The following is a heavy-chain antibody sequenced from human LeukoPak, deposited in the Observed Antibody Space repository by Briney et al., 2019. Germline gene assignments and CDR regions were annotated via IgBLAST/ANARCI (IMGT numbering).Heavy chain of an antibody. Sequence: GASLRLSCAASGFTFSSYWMSWLRQAPGKGLERVANIKQDGSEKYYVDSVKGRFTISRDNDKNSLFLQMTSLRAEDTAVYYCARVGGRYSPLGYWGQGTLVTVSS. D-gene: IGHD3-16*02. J-gene: IGHJ4*02. V-gene: IGHV3-7*01. CDR2: IKQDGSEK. CDR3: ARVGGRYSPLGY. CDR1: GFTFSSYW.